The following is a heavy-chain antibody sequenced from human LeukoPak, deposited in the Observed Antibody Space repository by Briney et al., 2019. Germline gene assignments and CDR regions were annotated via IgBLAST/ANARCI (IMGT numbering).Heavy chain of an antibody. CDR1: RYSFTSYW. CDR2: IYPGDSDT. Sequence: GESLKISCKGSRYSFTSYWIGWVRQMPGKGLEWMGIIYPGDSDTRYSPSFQGQVTISADKSISTAYLQWSSLKASDTAMYYCARSLGYCSSTSCYQISDADYWGQGTLVTVSS. J-gene: IGHJ4*02. D-gene: IGHD2-2*01. CDR3: ARSLGYCSSTSCYQISDADY. V-gene: IGHV5-51*01.